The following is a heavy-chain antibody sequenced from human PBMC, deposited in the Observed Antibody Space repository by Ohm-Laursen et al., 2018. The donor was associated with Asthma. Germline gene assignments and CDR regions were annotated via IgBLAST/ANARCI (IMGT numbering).Heavy chain of an antibody. V-gene: IGHV4-59*01. CDR1: GGSISSYY. J-gene: IGHJ4*02. CDR2: IYYSGST. CDR3: ARVNGGSIGHFDF. Sequence: GTLSLTCPVSGGSISSYYWSWIRQPPGKGLEWIGYIYYSGSTNYNPSLKSRVTISVDTSKNQFSLKLSSVTAADTAVYYCARVNGGSIGHFDFWGQGTLATVSS. D-gene: IGHD7-27*01.